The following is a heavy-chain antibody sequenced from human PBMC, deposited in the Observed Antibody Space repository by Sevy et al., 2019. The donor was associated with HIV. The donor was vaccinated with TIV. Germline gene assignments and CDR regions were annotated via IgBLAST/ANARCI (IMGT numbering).Heavy chain of an antibody. CDR3: ARDVSSGHTKDSYGYYYGLDV. V-gene: IGHV3-9*01. CDR1: GFTFNNHA. J-gene: IGHJ6*02. Sequence: GGSLRLSCVASGFTFNNHAMHWVRQAPGKGLEWVSGINWDSGIIDYADSVKGRFTISRDNVKNSLILQMNSLRSEDTALYFCARDVSSGHTKDSYGYYYGLDVWGRRTTVTVSS. CDR2: INWDSGII. D-gene: IGHD6-19*01.